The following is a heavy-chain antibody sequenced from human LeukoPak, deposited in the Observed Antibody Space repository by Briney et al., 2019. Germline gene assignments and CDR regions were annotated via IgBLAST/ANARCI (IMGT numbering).Heavy chain of an antibody. CDR2: ISGGGAHT. Sequence: PGASLRSSCSTSGFMFSVYGMNWVRQAPRNGPEWVSLISGGGAHTYYADSVKGRFTISRDNSRNTLFLQMNSLRAEDTAVYYCATAPLIRGVIPNFDHWGQGTLVTVSS. J-gene: IGHJ4*02. CDR3: ATAPLIRGVIPNFDH. CDR1: GFMFSVYG. V-gene: IGHV3-23*01. D-gene: IGHD3-10*01.